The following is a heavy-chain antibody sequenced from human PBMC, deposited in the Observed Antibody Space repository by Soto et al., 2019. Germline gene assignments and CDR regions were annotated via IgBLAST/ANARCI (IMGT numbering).Heavy chain of an antibody. Sequence: ASVKVSCKASGYTFTSYAMHWVRQAPGQRLEWMGWINAGNGNTKYSQKFQGRVTITRDTSASTAYMELSSLRSEDTAVYYCAREFQGQYQYYYYMDVWGKGTTVTVSS. CDR2: INAGNGNT. V-gene: IGHV1-3*01. CDR3: AREFQGQYQYYYYMDV. CDR1: GYTFTSYA. D-gene: IGHD2-2*01. J-gene: IGHJ6*03.